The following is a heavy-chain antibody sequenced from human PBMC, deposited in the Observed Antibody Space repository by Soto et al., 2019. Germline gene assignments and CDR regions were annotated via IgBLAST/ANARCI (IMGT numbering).Heavy chain of an antibody. CDR3: AKVGLLRFLEWLSEYYFDY. J-gene: IGHJ4*02. CDR2: ISGSGGST. V-gene: IGHV3-23*01. D-gene: IGHD3-3*01. Sequence: GGSLRLSCAASGFTFSSYAMSWVRQAPGKGLEWVSAISGSGGSTYYADSVKGRFTISRDNSKNTLYLQMNSLRAEDTAVYYCAKVGLLRFLEWLSEYYFDYWGQGTLVTVSS. CDR1: GFTFSSYA.